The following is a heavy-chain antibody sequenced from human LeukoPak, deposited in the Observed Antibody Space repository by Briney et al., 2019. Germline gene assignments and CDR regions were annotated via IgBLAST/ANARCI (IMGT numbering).Heavy chain of an antibody. CDR2: VDPEDGET. D-gene: IGHD6-25*01. CDR3: AAAPDRAYMDV. Sequence: ASVKISCKVSGYTFTDYYMHWVQQAPGKGLEWMGLVDPEDGETIYAEKFQGRVTITADTSTDTAYMELSSLRSEDMAVYYCAAAPDRAYMDVWGKGTTVTVSS. CDR1: GYTFTDYY. J-gene: IGHJ6*03. V-gene: IGHV1-69-2*01.